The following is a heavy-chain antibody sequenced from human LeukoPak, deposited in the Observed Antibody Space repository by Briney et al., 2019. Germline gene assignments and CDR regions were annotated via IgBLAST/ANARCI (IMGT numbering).Heavy chain of an antibody. CDR3: VRTPSSGLYESYYFDY. CDR2: ISSSSSYI. CDR1: GFTFSSYS. Sequence: GGSLRLSCAASGFTFSSYSMNWVRQAPGKGLEWVSSISSSSSYIYYADSVKGRFTISRDNAKNSLYLQMNSLRAEDTAVYYCVRTPSSGLYESYYFDYWGQGTLVTVSS. V-gene: IGHV3-21*01. J-gene: IGHJ4*02. D-gene: IGHD6-19*01.